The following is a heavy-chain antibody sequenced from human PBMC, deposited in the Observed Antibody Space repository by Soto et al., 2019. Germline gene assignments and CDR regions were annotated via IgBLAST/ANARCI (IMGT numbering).Heavy chain of an antibody. CDR2: ISYDGSNK. Sequence: GGSLRFSCAASGFTFSSYGMHWVRQAPGKGLEWVAVISYDGSNKYYADSVKGRFTISRDNSKNTLYLQMNSLRAEDTAVYYCAKSNDGVCCYFDYWGQGTLVTVSS. CDR3: AKSNDGVCCYFDY. V-gene: IGHV3-30*18. D-gene: IGHD2-8*01. CDR1: GFTFSSYG. J-gene: IGHJ4*02.